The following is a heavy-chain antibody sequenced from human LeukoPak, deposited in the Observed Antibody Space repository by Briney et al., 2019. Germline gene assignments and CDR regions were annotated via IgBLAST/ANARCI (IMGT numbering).Heavy chain of an antibody. CDR3: ARHCYYDSSGYFIGAFDI. CDR1: GGSISSYY. D-gene: IGHD3-22*01. Sequence: SETLSLTCTVSGGSISSYYWSWIRQPPGKGLEWIGYIYYSGSTNYNPSLKSRVTISVDTSKNQFSLKLSSVTAADTAVYYCARHCYYDSSGYFIGAFDIWGQGTMVTVSS. V-gene: IGHV4-59*08. CDR2: IYYSGST. J-gene: IGHJ3*02.